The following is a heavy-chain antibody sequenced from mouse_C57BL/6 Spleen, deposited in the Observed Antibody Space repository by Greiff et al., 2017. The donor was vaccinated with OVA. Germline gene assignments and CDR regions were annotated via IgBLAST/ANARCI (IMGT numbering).Heavy chain of an antibody. Sequence: EVQGVESGGGLVQPGGSLSLSCAASGFTFTDYYMSWVRQPPGKALEWLGFIRNKANGYTTEYSASVKGRFTSSRDNSQSILYLQMNALRAEDSAPYYCAKYTLITTVVANHFDYWGQGTTLTVSS. D-gene: IGHD1-1*01. CDR2: IRNKANGYTT. CDR1: GFTFTDYY. J-gene: IGHJ2*01. V-gene: IGHV7-3*01. CDR3: AKYTLITTVVANHFDY.